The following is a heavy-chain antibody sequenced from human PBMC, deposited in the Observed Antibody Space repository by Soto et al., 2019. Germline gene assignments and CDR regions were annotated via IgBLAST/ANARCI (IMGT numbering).Heavy chain of an antibody. V-gene: IGHV1-69*04. J-gene: IGHJ6*03. CDR2: IIPILGIA. CDR3: AREITDYYYYMDV. Sequence: SVKVSCKASGGTFSSYTISWVRQAPGQGLEWMGRIIPILGIANYAQKFQGRVTITADKSTSTAYMELSSLRSEDTAVYYCAREITDYYYYMDVWGKGTTVTVCS. CDR1: GGTFSSYT.